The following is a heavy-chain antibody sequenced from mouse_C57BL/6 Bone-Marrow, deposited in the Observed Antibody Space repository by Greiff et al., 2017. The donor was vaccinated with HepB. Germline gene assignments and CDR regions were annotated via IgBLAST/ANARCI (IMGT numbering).Heavy chain of an antibody. J-gene: IGHJ2*01. V-gene: IGHV1-64*01. CDR3: ARSSYYSRGDFDY. Sequence: QVQLQQSGAELVKPGASVKLSCKASGYTFTSYWMHWVKQRPGQGLEWIGMIHPNSGSTNYNEKFKSKATLTVDKSSSTAYMQLSSLTSEDSAVYYCARSSYYSRGDFDYWGQGTTLTVSS. CDR2: IHPNSGST. D-gene: IGHD1-1*01. CDR1: GYTFTSYW.